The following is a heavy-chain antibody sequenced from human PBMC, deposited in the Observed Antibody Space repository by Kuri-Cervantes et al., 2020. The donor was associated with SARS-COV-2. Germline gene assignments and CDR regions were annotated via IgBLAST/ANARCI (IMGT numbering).Heavy chain of an antibody. V-gene: IGHV4-39*01. Sequence: ESLKISCTVSGGSISSSSYYWGWIRQPPGKGLEWIGSIYYSGSTYYNPSLKGRVTISVDTSKNQFSLKLSSVTAADTAVYYCAREYNWNEFDYWGQGTLVTVSS. CDR3: AREYNWNEFDY. D-gene: IGHD1-20*01. CDR1: GGSISSSSYY. CDR2: IYYSGST. J-gene: IGHJ4*02.